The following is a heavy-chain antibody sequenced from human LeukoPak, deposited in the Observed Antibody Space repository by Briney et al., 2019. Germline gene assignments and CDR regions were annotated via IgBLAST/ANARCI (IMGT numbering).Heavy chain of an antibody. CDR2: INHSGST. CDR3: ATRGQRNYYYYYMDV. Sequence: PSETLSLTCAVYGGSSSGYSWSWIRQPPGKGLEWIDEINHSGSTDYNPSLKSRVTISVDTSKNQFSLKLSPVTAADTAVYYCATRGQRNYYYYYMDVWGKGTTVTVSS. J-gene: IGHJ6*03. V-gene: IGHV4-34*01. CDR1: GGSSSGYS.